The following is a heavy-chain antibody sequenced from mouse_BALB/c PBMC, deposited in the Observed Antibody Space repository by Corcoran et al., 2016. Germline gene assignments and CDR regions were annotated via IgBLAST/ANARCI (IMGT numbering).Heavy chain of an antibody. CDR1: GYSITSGYY. CDR2: ISYDGSN. Sequence: DVQLQESGPGLVKPSQSLSLTCSVTGYSITSGYYWNWIRQFPGNKLEWMGYISYDGSNNYNPSLKNRISITRDTSKNQFFLKLNSVTTEDTATYYCARADYGNFFYYWGQGTTLTVSS. V-gene: IGHV3-6*02. CDR3: ARADYGNFFYY. J-gene: IGHJ2*01. D-gene: IGHD2-1*01.